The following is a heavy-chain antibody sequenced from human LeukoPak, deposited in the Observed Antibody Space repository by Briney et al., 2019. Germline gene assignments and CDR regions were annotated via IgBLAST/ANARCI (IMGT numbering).Heavy chain of an antibody. CDR1: GGSISSYY. Sequence: SETLSLTCTVSGGSISSYYWSWIRQPPGKGLEWIGEINHSGSTNYNPSLKSRVTISVDTSKNQFSLKLSSVTAADAAVYYCARGGRYSYGYADYWGQGTLVTVSS. CDR2: INHSGST. CDR3: ARGGRYSYGYADY. D-gene: IGHD5-18*01. V-gene: IGHV4-34*01. J-gene: IGHJ4*02.